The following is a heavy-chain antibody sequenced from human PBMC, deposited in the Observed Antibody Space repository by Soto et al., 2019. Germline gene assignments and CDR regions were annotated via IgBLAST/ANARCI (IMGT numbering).Heavy chain of an antibody. J-gene: IGHJ4*02. CDR1: GASFKSGSYS. CDR3: ARDFAYFDS. V-gene: IGHV4-61*01. Sequence: ETLSLSCPGSGASFKSGSYSWSWIRQPPGKGLEWIGYVYHTGRTSYNPSLKSRVSISMDTSKNQFSLNLDSVTAADTAVYFCARDFAYFDSWGQGTLVTVSS. D-gene: IGHD3-3*01. CDR2: VYHTGRT.